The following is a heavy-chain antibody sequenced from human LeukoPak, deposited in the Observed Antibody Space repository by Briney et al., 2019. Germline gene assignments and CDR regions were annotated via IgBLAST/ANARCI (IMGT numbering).Heavy chain of an antibody. Sequence: ASVKVSCKASGYTFTTYDINWVRQAPGQGLEWMGWINPNHGGTHYAQKFQGRVTMTRDTSISTAYMELSRLRSDDTAVYYCARVGITSSFDPWGQGTLVTVSS. CDR2: INPNHGGT. CDR3: ARVGITSSFDP. J-gene: IGHJ5*02. D-gene: IGHD3-3*01. V-gene: IGHV1-2*02. CDR1: GYTFTTYD.